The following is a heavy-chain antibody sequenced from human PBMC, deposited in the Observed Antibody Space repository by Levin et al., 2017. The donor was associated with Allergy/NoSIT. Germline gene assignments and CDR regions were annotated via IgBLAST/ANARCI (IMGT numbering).Heavy chain of an antibody. CDR2: IKQDGSEK. J-gene: IGHJ3*02. V-gene: IGHV3-7*01. Sequence: GESLKISCAASGFTFSDYWMSWVRQAPGKGLEWVANIKQDGSEKYYVDSVKGRFTISRDNAKNSLYLQMNNLRAEDTAVYYCAKDWNWAFDIWGQGTMVTVSS. CDR1: GFTFSDYW. CDR3: AKDWNWAFDI. D-gene: IGHD1-7*01.